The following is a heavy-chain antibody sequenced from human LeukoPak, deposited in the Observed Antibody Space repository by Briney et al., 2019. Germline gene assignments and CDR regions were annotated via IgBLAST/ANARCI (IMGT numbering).Heavy chain of an antibody. V-gene: IGHV3-48*03. CDR1: GFTFRSYE. CDR2: ICSSGSTV. J-gene: IGHJ3*02. CDR3: ARPLGDCTEDVCNRLNTFDM. Sequence: PGGSLRLSCAASGFTFRSYEMNWVRQAPGKGLEWVSYICSSGSTVYYADSVKGRFTVSRDNAKNSLYLQMNSQRAEDTAVYYCARPLGDCTEDVCNRLNTFDMWGQGTMVTVSS. D-gene: IGHD2-8*01.